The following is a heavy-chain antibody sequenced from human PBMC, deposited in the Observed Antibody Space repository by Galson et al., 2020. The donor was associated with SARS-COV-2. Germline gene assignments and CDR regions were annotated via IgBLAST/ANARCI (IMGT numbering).Heavy chain of an antibody. CDR2: IYFSGTT. CDR1: GDSIATGEYY. J-gene: IGHJ5*02. D-gene: IGHD4-17*01. CDR3: ARVRDYGDHSWFDP. Sequence: ASETLSLTCTVSGDSIATGEYYWSWIRQPPGKGLEWIGYIYFSGTTHYNPSLKSRLTISVDTSQNQLSLKLTSVTATDTAVYYCARVRDYGDHSWFDPWGQGNLVTVSS. V-gene: IGHV4-30-4*01.